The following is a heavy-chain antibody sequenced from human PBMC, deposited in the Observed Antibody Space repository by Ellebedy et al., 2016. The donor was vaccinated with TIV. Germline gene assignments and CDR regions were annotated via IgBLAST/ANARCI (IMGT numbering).Heavy chain of an antibody. D-gene: IGHD3-3*01. CDR1: GGSFSGYY. Sequence: SETLSLTXAVYGGSFSGYYWSWIRQPPGKGLEWIGEINHSGSTNYNPSLKSRVTISVDTSKNQFSLKLSSVTAADTAVYYCARVEWDAFDIWGQGTMVTVSS. CDR3: ARVEWDAFDI. J-gene: IGHJ3*02. V-gene: IGHV4-34*01. CDR2: INHSGST.